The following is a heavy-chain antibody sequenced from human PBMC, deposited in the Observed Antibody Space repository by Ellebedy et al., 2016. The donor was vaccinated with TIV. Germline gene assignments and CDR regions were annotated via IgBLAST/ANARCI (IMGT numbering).Heavy chain of an antibody. Sequence: AASVKVSCKASGYTFTSYYMHWVRQAPGQGLEWMGIINPSGGSTSYAQKLQGRVTMTRDTSTSTVYMELSSLRSEDTAVYYCARDVAAAGSGYWGQGTLVTVSS. J-gene: IGHJ4*02. CDR2: INPSGGST. D-gene: IGHD6-13*01. V-gene: IGHV1-46*04. CDR3: ARDVAAAGSGY. CDR1: GYTFTSYY.